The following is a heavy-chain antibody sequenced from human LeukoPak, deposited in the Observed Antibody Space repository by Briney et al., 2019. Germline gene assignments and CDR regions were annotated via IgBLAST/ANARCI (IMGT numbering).Heavy chain of an antibody. J-gene: IGHJ4*02. V-gene: IGHV3-15*01. CDR1: GFXFSNAW. Sequence: GGSLRLSCAASGFXFSNAWMSWVRQAPGKGMEWVGRITSKTDGGTTDYAAPVKGRFTISRGDSKNTLYLQMNSLKTEDTAVYYCTTQADYWGQGTLVTVSS. CDR2: ITSKTDGGTT. CDR3: TTQADY.